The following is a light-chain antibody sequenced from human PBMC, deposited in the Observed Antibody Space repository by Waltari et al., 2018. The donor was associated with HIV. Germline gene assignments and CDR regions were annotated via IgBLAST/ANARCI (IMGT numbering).Light chain of an antibody. CDR1: STDVGTYNY. Sequence: QSALTQPPSASGSPGQSVTISCIGTSTDVGTYNYVSWYQHHPGRAPNLMIFEVNQRAAGVPDRFSAPRSGNTAYLTVSGLQPEDEADYYCSSYVGNNIYVFGTGTKVTVL. V-gene: IGLV2-8*01. CDR2: EVN. CDR3: SSYVGNNIYV. J-gene: IGLJ1*01.